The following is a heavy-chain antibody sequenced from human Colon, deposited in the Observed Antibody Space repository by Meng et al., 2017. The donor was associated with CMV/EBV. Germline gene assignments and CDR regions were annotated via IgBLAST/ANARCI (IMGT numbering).Heavy chain of an antibody. V-gene: IGHV3-23*01. CDR3: AKGDRDIVVVPSAIVEHPDY. CDR1: SGYA. Sequence: SGYARKWVRKAPGKGLEWVSVISRSGGTTNYADSVKGRFTISRDNSKNTLYLQMNSLRAEDTALYYCAKGDRDIVVVPSAIVEHPDYWGQGTLVTVSS. D-gene: IGHD2-2*02. CDR2: ISRSGGTT. J-gene: IGHJ4*02.